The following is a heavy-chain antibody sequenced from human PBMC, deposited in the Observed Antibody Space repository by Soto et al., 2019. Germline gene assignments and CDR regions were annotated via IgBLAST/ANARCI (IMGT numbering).Heavy chain of an antibody. J-gene: IGHJ3*02. CDR1: GLSISTYA. CDR3: VRQIQLGALDI. Sequence: QVQLVESGGGVVQPGRSLRLSCAASGLSISTYAMHWVRQAPGKGLEWVARISFDGSNKYYADSVKGRFTISSDNSKNTVYLQMNSLRAEDTAVYYCVRQIQLGALDICGQGTMVTVAS. V-gene: IGHV3-30-3*01. D-gene: IGHD4-4*01. CDR2: ISFDGSNK.